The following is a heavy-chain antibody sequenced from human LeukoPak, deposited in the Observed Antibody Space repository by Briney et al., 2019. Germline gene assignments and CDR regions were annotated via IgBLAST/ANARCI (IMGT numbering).Heavy chain of an antibody. J-gene: IGHJ4*02. CDR1: GGSFSGYY. Sequence: SETLSLTCAVYGGSFSGYYWSWIRQPPGKGLESIGEINHSGSTNYNPSLKSRVTISVDTSKNQFSLKLSSVTAADTAVYYCARRTVTTLRSFDYWGQGTLVTVSS. D-gene: IGHD4-17*01. CDR2: INHSGST. V-gene: IGHV4-34*01. CDR3: ARRTVTTLRSFDY.